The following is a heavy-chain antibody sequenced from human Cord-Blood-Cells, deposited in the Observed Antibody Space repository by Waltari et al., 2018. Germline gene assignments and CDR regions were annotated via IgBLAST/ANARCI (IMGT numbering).Heavy chain of an antibody. CDR3: AREKYSSSPIPSHFDY. CDR1: GGTLSSYA. Sequence: QVQLVQSGAEVKKPGSSVQVSCQASGGTLSSYAISWVRQAPGQGLEWMGGIIPIFGTANYEQKFQGRVTITADESTSTAYMELSSLRSEDTAVYYCAREKYSSSPIPSHFDYWGQGTLVTVSS. CDR2: IIPIFGTA. J-gene: IGHJ4*02. V-gene: IGHV1-69*01. D-gene: IGHD6-6*01.